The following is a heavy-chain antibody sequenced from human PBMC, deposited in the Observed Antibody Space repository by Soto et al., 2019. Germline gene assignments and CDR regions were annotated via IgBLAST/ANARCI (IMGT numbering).Heavy chain of an antibody. J-gene: IGHJ4*02. CDR1: GFTFGDYG. D-gene: IGHD2-2*01. CDR3: SSGFCGSTTCYPYFES. Sequence: PGVSLRLSCTTSGFTFGDYGISWVRQAPGKGLEWVGFIRSKTYGETTVYAASVKGRFIISRDNSKSIAYLQMNSLKTEDAALYYCSSGFCGSTTCYPYFESWGRGTLVTVSS. CDR2: IRSKTYGETT. V-gene: IGHV3-49*04.